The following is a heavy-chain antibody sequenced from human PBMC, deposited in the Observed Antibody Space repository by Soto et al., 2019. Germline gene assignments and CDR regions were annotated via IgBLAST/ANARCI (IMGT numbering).Heavy chain of an antibody. D-gene: IGHD6-13*01. Sequence: ASVKVYCKASGYTFTSYGIHWVRQAPGQRLEWMGWINAANGDTKYSPKFQGRVTITRDTSASTAYMELSSLRSEDTAVYYCVRRHVSATGIDWFDPWGQGTLVTVSS. CDR2: INAANGDT. CDR3: VRRHVSATGIDWFDP. CDR1: GYTFTSYG. J-gene: IGHJ5*02. V-gene: IGHV1-3*01.